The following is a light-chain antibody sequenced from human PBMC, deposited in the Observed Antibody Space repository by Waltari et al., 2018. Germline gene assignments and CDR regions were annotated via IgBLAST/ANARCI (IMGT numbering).Light chain of an antibody. V-gene: IGLV2-23*02. CDR1: SSDVGNYTR. CDR2: AVS. CDR3: SSYAGSSKGV. J-gene: IGLJ2*01. Sequence: QSALTQPASVSGSPGQSITLSCTGTSSDVGNYTRVHWYQQHLGNAPKLMIYAVSKRPSGVSDRFSGSKSGDMASLTISGLQPEDEAEYFCSSYAGSSKGVFGGGTKVTVL.